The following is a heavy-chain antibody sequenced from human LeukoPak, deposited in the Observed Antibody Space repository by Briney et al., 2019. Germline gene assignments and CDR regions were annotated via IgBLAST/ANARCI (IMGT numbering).Heavy chain of an antibody. J-gene: IGHJ4*02. CDR3: ARDPLAYCGGDCYSEPDY. CDR2: LNNSGST. CDR1: VGPIRGYY. V-gene: IGHV4-34*01. Sequence: SETLSLTCTVSVGPIRGYYWSWIPQPPGKGREGSGELNNSGSTNYNPSLKSRVTISVDTSKNQFSLKLSSVTAADTAVYYCARDPLAYCGGDCYSEPDYWGQGTLVTVSS. D-gene: IGHD2-21*02.